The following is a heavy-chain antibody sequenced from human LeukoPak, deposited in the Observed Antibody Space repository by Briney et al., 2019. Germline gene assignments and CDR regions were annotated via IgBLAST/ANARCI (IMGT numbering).Heavy chain of an antibody. CDR3: AREAAGMMEGYYYYMDV. V-gene: IGHV1-8*01. J-gene: IGHJ6*03. D-gene: IGHD6-13*01. CDR2: MNPNSGNT. Sequence: GASVKVSCKASGYTFTSYDINWVRQATGQGLEWMGWMNPNSGNTGYAQKFQGRVTMTRNTSISTAYMELSSLRSEDTAVYYCAREAAGMMEGYYYYMDVWGKGTTVTVSS. CDR1: GYTFTSYD.